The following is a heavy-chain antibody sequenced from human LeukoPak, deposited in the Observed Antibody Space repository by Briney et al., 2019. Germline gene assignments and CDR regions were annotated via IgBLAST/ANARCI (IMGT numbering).Heavy chain of an antibody. CDR1: GGSISSSSYY. CDR3: ARHPSPHQLLYVNWFDP. V-gene: IGHV4-39*01. J-gene: IGHJ5*02. CDR2: IYYSGST. Sequence: SETLSLTCTVSGGSISSSSYYWGWIRQPPGKGLEWIGSIYYSGSTYYNPSLKSRVTISVDTSKNQFSLKLSSVTAADTAVYYCARHPSPHQLLYVNWFDPWGQGTLVTVSS. D-gene: IGHD2-2*02.